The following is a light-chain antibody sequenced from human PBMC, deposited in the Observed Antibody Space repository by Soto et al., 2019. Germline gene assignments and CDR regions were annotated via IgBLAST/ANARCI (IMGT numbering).Light chain of an antibody. CDR3: QQRSYWLT. V-gene: IGKV3-11*01. Sequence: ENVLTQSPGTLSLSPGERATLSCRASQSISNYLAWYQQKPGQAPRLLIYDASNRATGIPARFSGSGSGTDFTLTISSLEPEDFAVYYCQQRSYWLTFGEGTKVDIK. CDR1: QSISNY. J-gene: IGKJ4*01. CDR2: DAS.